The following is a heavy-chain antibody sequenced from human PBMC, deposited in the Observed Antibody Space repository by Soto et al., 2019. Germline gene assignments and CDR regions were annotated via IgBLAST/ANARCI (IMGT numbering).Heavy chain of an antibody. J-gene: IGHJ4*02. Sequence: QVQLVESGGGVVQPGRSLRLSCAASGFTFSSYGMHWVRQAPGKGLEWVAVISYDGSNKYYADSVKGRFTISRDNSKNTXXLQMNSLRAEDTAVYYCAKDRSRYCISTSCVGLDYWGQGTLVTVSS. V-gene: IGHV3-30*18. CDR3: AKDRSRYCISTSCVGLDY. CDR2: ISYDGSNK. CDR1: GFTFSSYG. D-gene: IGHD2-2*01.